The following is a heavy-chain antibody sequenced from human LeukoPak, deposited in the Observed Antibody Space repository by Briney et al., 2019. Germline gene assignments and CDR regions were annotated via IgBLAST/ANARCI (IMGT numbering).Heavy chain of an antibody. D-gene: IGHD6-13*01. CDR2: IYSDGST. V-gene: IGHV3-53*01. J-gene: IGHJ4*02. CDR1: GFTVSSNY. CDR3: ARASSSWYGDY. Sequence: GGSLRLSCAASGFTVSSNYMSWVRQAPGKGLEWVSVIYSDGSTDYADSVQGRFTISRDNSKNMVYLQMNTLIAEDTAVYYCARASSSWYGDYWGQGTLVTVSS.